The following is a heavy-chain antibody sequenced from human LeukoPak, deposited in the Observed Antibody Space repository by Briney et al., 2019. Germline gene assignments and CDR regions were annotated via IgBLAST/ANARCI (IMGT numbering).Heavy chain of an antibody. CDR3: AKSGTRSSWSPRVKTYLDY. CDR1: GFTFSDYY. V-gene: IGHV3-30*18. J-gene: IGHJ4*02. D-gene: IGHD6-13*01. Sequence: PGGSLRLSCAASGFTFSDYYMSWIRQAPGKGLEWVAVISYDGSNKYYADSVKGRFTISRDNSKNTLYLQMNSLRAEDTAVYYCAKSGTRSSWSPRVKTYLDYWGQGTLVTVSS. CDR2: ISYDGSNK.